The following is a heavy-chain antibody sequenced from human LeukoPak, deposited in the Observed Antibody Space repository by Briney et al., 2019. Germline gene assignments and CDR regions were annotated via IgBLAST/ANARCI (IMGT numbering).Heavy chain of an antibody. V-gene: IGHV4-59*01. CDR3: ARVLVVPAAIGWFDP. Sequence: SETLSLTCTVSRGSISSYYWSWIRQPPGKGLEWIGYIYYSGSTNYNPSLKSRVTISVDTSKNQFSLKLSSVTAADTAVYYCARVLVVPAAIGWFDPWGQGTLVTVSS. CDR2: IYYSGST. J-gene: IGHJ5*02. CDR1: RGSISSYY. D-gene: IGHD2-2*02.